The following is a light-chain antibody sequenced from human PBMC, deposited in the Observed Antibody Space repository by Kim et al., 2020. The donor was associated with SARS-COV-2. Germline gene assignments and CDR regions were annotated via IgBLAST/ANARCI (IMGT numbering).Light chain of an antibody. CDR3: HHYGSSPYT. CDR2: GAS. Sequence: LSPGGRATLSCRASQSVRSNYLAWYQQKPGQAPRLLVYGASSRASGIPDRFSGSGSGTDFTLTISRLEPEDFAVYYCHHYGSSPYTFGQGTKLEI. V-gene: IGKV3-20*01. J-gene: IGKJ2*01. CDR1: QSVRSNY.